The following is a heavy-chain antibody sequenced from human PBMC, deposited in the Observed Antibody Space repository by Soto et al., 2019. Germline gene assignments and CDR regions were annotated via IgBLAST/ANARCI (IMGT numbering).Heavy chain of an antibody. CDR1: GFTFISYA. Sequence: GGSLRLSCAASGFTFISYAMNWGRQAPGKGLEWVALISHDGINKYYADSVRGRFTISRDSSTNTLYLQMNSLRAADTAVYYCGRCTSTSCHLGSDYWGQGTLVTVSS. CDR3: GRCTSTSCHLGSDY. V-gene: IGHV3-30-3*01. D-gene: IGHD2-2*01. CDR2: ISHDGINK. J-gene: IGHJ4*02.